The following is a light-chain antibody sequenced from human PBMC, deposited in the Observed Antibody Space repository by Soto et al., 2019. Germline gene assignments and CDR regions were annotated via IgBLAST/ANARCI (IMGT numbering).Light chain of an antibody. CDR3: PQYGSSPWT. V-gene: IGKV3-20*01. CDR1: QSVSTSY. CDR2: GAS. J-gene: IGKJ1*01. Sequence: EIVLTQSPGTLSLSPGERVTLSCRASQSVSTSYLAWYQQKPGQSPRVLIYGASSRATGIPDRFSGSGSGTDFTLTISRLEPEDFAVYYCPQYGSSPWTFGQGTKVEIK.